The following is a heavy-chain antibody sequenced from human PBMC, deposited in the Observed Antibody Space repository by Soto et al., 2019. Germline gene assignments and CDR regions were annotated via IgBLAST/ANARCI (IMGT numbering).Heavy chain of an antibody. CDR2: INPSGGST. CDR1: GYTFTSYY. Sequence: ASVKVSCKASGYTFTSYYMHWVRQAPGQGLEWMGIINPSGGSTSYAQKFQGRVTMTRDTSTSTAYMELSSLRSEDTAVYYCAREDQGLGADPAVYFQHWGQGNLVTVSS. J-gene: IGHJ1*01. V-gene: IGHV1-46*01. D-gene: IGHD1-26*01. CDR3: AREDQGLGADPAVYFQH.